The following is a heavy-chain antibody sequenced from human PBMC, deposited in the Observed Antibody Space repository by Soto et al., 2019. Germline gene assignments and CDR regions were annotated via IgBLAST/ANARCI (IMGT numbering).Heavy chain of an antibody. Sequence: ASVKVSCKASGYTFTSYYMHWVRQAPGQGLEWMGIINPSGGSTSYAQKFQGRVTMTRDTSTSTVYMELSSLRSEDTAVYYCAIYYYGSGSYYPGGAFDIWGQGTMVTVSS. J-gene: IGHJ3*02. V-gene: IGHV1-46*01. D-gene: IGHD3-10*01. CDR2: INPSGGST. CDR3: AIYYYGSGSYYPGGAFDI. CDR1: GYTFTSYY.